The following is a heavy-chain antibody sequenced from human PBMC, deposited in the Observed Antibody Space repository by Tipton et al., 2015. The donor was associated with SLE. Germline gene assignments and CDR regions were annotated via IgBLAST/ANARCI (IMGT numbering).Heavy chain of an antibody. Sequence: TLSLTCAVSGYSISSGYYWGWIRQPPGKGLEWIGSIYHSGSSYYNPSLKSRVTISVDTSKNQFSLKLSSVTAADTAVYYCARGGFTVTTHYYMDVWGKGTTVTVSS. J-gene: IGHJ6*03. CDR3: ARGGFTVTTHYYMDV. D-gene: IGHD4-17*01. CDR1: GYSISSGYY. V-gene: IGHV4-38-2*01. CDR2: IYHSGSS.